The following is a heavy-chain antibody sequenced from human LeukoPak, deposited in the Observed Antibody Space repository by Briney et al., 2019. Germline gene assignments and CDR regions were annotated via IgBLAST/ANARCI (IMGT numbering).Heavy chain of an antibody. V-gene: IGHV4-39*07. CDR3: TRDVAAAYFDY. D-gene: IGHD6-13*01. CDR2: IYYSGST. CDR1: GGSISSSHYY. Sequence: SETLSLTCTVSGGSISSSHYYWAWIRQPPGKGLEWIGSIYYSGSTYYNPSLKSRVTISVDTSKNQFSLKLSSVTAADTAVYYCTRDVAAAYFDYWGQGTLVTVSS. J-gene: IGHJ4*02.